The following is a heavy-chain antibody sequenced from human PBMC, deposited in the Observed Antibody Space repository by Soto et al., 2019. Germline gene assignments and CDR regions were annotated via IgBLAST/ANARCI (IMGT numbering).Heavy chain of an antibody. J-gene: IGHJ4*02. CDR3: AHDATTDTPMVKPYYFDY. CDR2: IYWDDDK. V-gene: IGHV2-5*02. Sequence: QITLKESGPTLVKPTQTLTLTCTFSGFSLSTSGVGVGWIRQPPGKALEWLALIYWDDDKRYSPSLKSRLTITKDTSKNQVVLTMTNMDPVDTATYYCAHDATTDTPMVKPYYFDYWGQGTLVTVSS. CDR1: GFSLSTSGVG. D-gene: IGHD5-18*01.